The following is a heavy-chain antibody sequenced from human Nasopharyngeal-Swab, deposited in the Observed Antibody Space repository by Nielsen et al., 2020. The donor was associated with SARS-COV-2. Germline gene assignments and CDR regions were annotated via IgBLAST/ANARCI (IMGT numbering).Heavy chain of an antibody. V-gene: IGHV4-38-2*02. CDR1: GYSISSGYY. CDR2: IYHSGRT. J-gene: IGHJ4*02. Sequence: SETLSLTCTVSGYSISSGYYWGWIRQPPGKGLEGIGSIYHSGRTYYNPSLKSRVTISVDTSKNQFPLKLSSVTAAATAVYCCARDQTVGAYDYWGQGTLVTVSS. CDR3: ARDQTVGAYDY. D-gene: IGHD1-26*01.